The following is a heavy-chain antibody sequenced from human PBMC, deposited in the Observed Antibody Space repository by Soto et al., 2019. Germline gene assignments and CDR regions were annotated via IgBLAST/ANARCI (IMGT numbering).Heavy chain of an antibody. V-gene: IGHV3-48*01. D-gene: IGHD1-26*01. Sequence: EVQLVESGGGLVQPGGSLRLSCAASGFTFSYYSVNWVRQAPGKGLEWLSYISSSSTAIYYAESVKGRFTISRDNAKNSLYLQMNSLRAEDTAVYYCARETVSGSLEYGGQGTLLTVSS. CDR3: ARETVSGSLEY. CDR2: ISSSSTAI. J-gene: IGHJ4*02. CDR1: GFTFSYYS.